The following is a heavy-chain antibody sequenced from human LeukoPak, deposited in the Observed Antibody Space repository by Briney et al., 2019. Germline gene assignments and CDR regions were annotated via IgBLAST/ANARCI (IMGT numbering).Heavy chain of an antibody. CDR1: GFTFRNYA. CDR2: ISGSGTTT. V-gene: IGHV3-23*01. J-gene: IGHJ4*02. D-gene: IGHD2-2*01. CDR3: AGRGSTSGSSPLDY. Sequence: GGSLRLSRAASGFTFRNYAMTWVRQTPGKRLELVSVISGSGTTTYYADSVKGRFTISRDNSNNTLYLQMNSLRAEDTALYYCAGRGSTSGSSPLDYWGQGNLVTVSS.